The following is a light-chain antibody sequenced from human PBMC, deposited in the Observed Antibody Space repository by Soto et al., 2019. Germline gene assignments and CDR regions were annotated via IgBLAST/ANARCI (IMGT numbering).Light chain of an antibody. CDR1: QSGASHF. J-gene: IGKJ2*01. CDR3: QLYGGSPIRYT. Sequence: EIVLTQSPGTLSLARGDGATLSCRASQSGASHFLSWYQQTPGQAHRLLIYAASTRATGIPDRFSGSGSGTDFTLTISRLEPEDFAVYFCQLYGGSPIRYTFGQGTKLDIK. V-gene: IGKV3-20*01. CDR2: AAS.